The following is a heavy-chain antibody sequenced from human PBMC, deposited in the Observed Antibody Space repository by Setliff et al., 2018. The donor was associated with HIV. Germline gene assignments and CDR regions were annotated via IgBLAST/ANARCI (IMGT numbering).Heavy chain of an antibody. Sequence: SETLSLTCTVSGGSISSGSYYWSWIRQPAGKGLEWIRRIYTSGSTNYNPSLKSRVTISVDTSKNQFSLTLSSVTAADTAVYYCARDGMVRGSKAFGYWGQGTLVTVSS. V-gene: IGHV4-61*02. CDR3: ARDGMVRGSKAFGY. D-gene: IGHD3-10*01. CDR1: GGSISSGSYY. J-gene: IGHJ4*02. CDR2: IYTSGST.